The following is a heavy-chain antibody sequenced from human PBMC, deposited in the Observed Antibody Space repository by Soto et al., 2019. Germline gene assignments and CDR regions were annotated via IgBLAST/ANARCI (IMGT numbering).Heavy chain of an antibody. V-gene: IGHV4-39*01. Sequence: QLQLQESGPGLVKPSETLSLTCTVSGGSISSSSYYWGWIRQPPGKGLEWIGSIYYSGSTYYNPSLKSRVTISVDTSKNQFSLKLSSVTAADTAVYYCARHTTRRYYDNRVGAFDIWGQGTMVTVSS. D-gene: IGHD3-9*01. CDR2: IYYSGST. CDR3: ARHTTRRYYDNRVGAFDI. J-gene: IGHJ3*02. CDR1: GGSISSSSYY.